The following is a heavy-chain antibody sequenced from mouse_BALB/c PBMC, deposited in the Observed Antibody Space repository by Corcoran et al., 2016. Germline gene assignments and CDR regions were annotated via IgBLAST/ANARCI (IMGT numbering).Heavy chain of an antibody. CDR3: ARGPRDYYAMDY. J-gene: IGHJ4*01. CDR2: INTYTGEP. V-gene: IGHV9-3-1*01. CDR1: GSTFTNYG. Sequence: QIQLVLSGPELKKPGETVKISCNASGSTFTNYGMNWVKQAPGKGLKWMGWINTYTGEPTYADDFKGRFAFSLETSASTAYLQINNLKNEDTATYFCARGPRDYYAMDYWGRGTSVIVSA.